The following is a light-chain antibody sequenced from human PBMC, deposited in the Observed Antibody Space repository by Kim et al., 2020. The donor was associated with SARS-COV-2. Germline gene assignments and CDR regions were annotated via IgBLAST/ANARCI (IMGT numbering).Light chain of an antibody. CDR2: EVS. Sequence: QSALTQPPSASGSPGQSVTIPCTGTSSDVGGYNYVSWYQQHPGKAPKLMIYEVSKRPSGVPDRFSGSKSGNTASLTVSGLQAEDEADYYCTSYAGSHIPVVFVGGTQLTVL. CDR1: SSDVGGYNY. V-gene: IGLV2-8*01. J-gene: IGLJ2*01. CDR3: TSYAGSHIPVV.